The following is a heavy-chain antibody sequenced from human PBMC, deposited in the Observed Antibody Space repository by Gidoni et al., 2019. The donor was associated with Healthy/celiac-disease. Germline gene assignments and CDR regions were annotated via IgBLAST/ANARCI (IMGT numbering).Heavy chain of an antibody. CDR2: ISYDGSNK. CDR1: GFTFSSYA. Sequence: QVQLVESGGGVVQPGRSLRLSCAASGFTFSSYAMHWVRQAPGKGLEWVAVISYDGSNKYYADSVKGRFTISRDNSKNTLYLQMNSLRAEDTAVYYCAREPPYYYDSSGTFDYWGQGTLVTVSS. D-gene: IGHD3-22*01. V-gene: IGHV3-30*04. CDR3: AREPPYYYDSSGTFDY. J-gene: IGHJ4*02.